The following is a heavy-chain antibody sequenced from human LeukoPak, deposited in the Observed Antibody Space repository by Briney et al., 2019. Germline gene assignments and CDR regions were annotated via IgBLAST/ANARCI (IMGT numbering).Heavy chain of an antibody. D-gene: IGHD6-13*01. V-gene: IGHV4-59*03. CDR1: RGSISSYY. CDR2: IENTAKI. J-gene: IGHJ4*02. Sequence: SEPLSLTCTVSRGSISSYYWNWIRQSPGKGLEWIGYIENTAKITTNPSLRSRVTISVDTPKNQFSLKLNSATAADTATYYCAHEPPSGSSWFHWGQGTLVTVSS. CDR3: AHEPPSGSSWFH.